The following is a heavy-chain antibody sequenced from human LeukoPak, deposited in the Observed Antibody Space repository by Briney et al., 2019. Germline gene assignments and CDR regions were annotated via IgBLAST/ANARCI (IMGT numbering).Heavy chain of an antibody. J-gene: IGHJ5*02. Sequence: GRSLRLSCTASGFTFSSYGIHWVRQAPGEGLEWVAVISYDGSSKYYADSVKGRFTISRDNSKNTLHLQMNILRAEDTAVYYCAKDGGSYLNWIDPWGQGTLVTVSS. CDR1: GFTFSSYG. V-gene: IGHV3-30*18. CDR2: ISYDGSSK. D-gene: IGHD1-26*01. CDR3: AKDGGSYLNWIDP.